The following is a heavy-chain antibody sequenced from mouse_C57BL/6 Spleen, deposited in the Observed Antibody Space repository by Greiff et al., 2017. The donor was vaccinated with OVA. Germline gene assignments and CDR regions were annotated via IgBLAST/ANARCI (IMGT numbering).Heavy chain of an antibody. CDR3: ARSGFYWYFDV. CDR1: GYAFSSSW. Sequence: VQLVESGPELVKPGASVKISCKASGYAFSSSWMNWVKQRPGKGLEWIGRIYPGDGDTNYNGKFKGKATLTADKSSSTAYMQLSSLTSEDSAVYFCARSGFYWYFDVWGTGTTVTVSS. CDR2: IYPGDGDT. V-gene: IGHV1-82*01. J-gene: IGHJ1*03. D-gene: IGHD2-2*01.